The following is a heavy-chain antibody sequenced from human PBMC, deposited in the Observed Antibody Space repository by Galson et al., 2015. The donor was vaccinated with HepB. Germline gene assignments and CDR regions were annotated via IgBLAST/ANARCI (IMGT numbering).Heavy chain of an antibody. D-gene: IGHD3-3*01. CDR2: IRSKAYGGTT. CDR3: TGEGSEYYDFWGGSSGNY. CDR1: GFTFGDYA. V-gene: IGHV3-49*03. J-gene: IGHJ4*02. Sequence: SLRLSCAASGFTFGDYAMSWFRQAPGKGLEWVGFIRSKAYGGTTEYAASVKGRFTISRDDSKSIAYLQMNSLKTEDTAVYYCTGEGSEYYDFWGGSSGNYWGQGTLVTVSS.